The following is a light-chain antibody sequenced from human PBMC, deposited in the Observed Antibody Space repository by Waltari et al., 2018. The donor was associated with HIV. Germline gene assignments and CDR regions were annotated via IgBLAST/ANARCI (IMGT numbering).Light chain of an antibody. CDR3: ATWDDNLSGVV. CDR2: RNN. J-gene: IGLJ2*01. V-gene: IGLV1-47*01. Sequence: QSVVTQTPSASGTPGQRVTISCSGSISNIGSNFVSWYQQLPGTAPKLLMYRNNQRPSGGPARFSGSKSGTSASLAISGLRSEDEADYYCATWDDNLSGVVFGGGTKLTVL. CDR1: ISNIGSNF.